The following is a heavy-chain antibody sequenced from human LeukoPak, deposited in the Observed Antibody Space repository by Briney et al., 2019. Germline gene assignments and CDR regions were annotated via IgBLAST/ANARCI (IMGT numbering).Heavy chain of an antibody. J-gene: IGHJ6*02. D-gene: IGHD6-13*01. CDR1: GYTLTELS. V-gene: IGHV1-24*01. CDR3: ATLDSSSYYYGMDV. CDR2: FDPEDGET. Sequence: ASVKVSCKVSGYTLTELSMHWVRQAPGKGLEWMGGFDPEDGETIYAQKFQGRATMTEDTSTDTAYMELSSLRSEDTAVYYCATLDSSSYYYGMDVWGQGTTVTVSS.